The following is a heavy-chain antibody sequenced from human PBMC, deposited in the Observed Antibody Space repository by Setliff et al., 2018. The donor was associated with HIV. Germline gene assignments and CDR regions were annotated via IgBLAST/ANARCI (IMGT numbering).Heavy chain of an antibody. CDR3: ARGDGYRGNDAYYDSGMDV. J-gene: IGHJ6*02. D-gene: IGHD5-12*01. CDR1: GAPISSYY. CDR2: IYNSGYT. V-gene: IGHV4-59*01. Sequence: SETLSLTCKVSGAPISSYYWNWIRQPPGKGLEWIGYIYNSGYTNYKPSLKSRVTISLDTSKNQFSLNLRSVTAADTAVYYCARGDGYRGNDAYYDSGMDVWGQGSTVTVS.